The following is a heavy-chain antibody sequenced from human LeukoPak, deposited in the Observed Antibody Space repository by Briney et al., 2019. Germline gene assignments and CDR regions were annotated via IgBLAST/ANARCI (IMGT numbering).Heavy chain of an antibody. V-gene: IGHV3-7*05. CDR1: VFTFSSYW. CDR2: LKQDGSEK. D-gene: IGHD3-10*01. Sequence: GGSLRLSCAASVFTFSSYWMSWVRQARGKGLECVANLKQDGSEKYYVDSVKGRFTISRDNAKNSLYLQMNSLRAEDTAVYYCARVGGSGSYFDYWGQGTLVSVSS. CDR3: ARVGGSGSYFDY. J-gene: IGHJ4*02.